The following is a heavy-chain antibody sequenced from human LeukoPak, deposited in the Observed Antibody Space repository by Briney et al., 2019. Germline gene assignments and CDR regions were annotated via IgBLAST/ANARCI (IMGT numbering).Heavy chain of an antibody. J-gene: IGHJ6*03. D-gene: IGHD1-7*01. V-gene: IGHV4-34*01. CDR1: GGSLSGYY. Sequence: PSEILSLTCAVYGGSLSGYYWSWIRQPAGKGLEWIGDIHHSGTTDYNPSLKSRVTISLDTSKNQVSLRLSSVTAADTAVYYCARHTWTGTTYFYYYMDVWSKGTAVSVSS. CDR2: IHHSGTT. CDR3: ARHTWTGTTYFYYYMDV.